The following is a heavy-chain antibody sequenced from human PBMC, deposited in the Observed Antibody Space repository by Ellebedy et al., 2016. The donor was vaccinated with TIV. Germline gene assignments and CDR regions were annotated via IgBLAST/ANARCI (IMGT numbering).Heavy chain of an antibody. J-gene: IGHJ4*02. D-gene: IGHD5-12*01. Sequence: ASVKVSCKASGYTFTGYYMHWVRQAPGQGLEWMGWIFPNSGATNYAQKFQGRVTMTRDTSISTAYMELSRLRSDDTAVYYCARDGGYGNLDYWGQGTLVTVSS. CDR2: IFPNSGAT. CDR3: ARDGGYGNLDY. CDR1: GYTFTGYY. V-gene: IGHV1-2*02.